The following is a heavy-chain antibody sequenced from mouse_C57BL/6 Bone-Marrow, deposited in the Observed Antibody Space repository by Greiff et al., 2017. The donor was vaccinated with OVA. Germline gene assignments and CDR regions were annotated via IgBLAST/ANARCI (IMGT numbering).Heavy chain of an antibody. J-gene: IGHJ4*01. CDR3: ARLYYSFYYAMDY. CDR1: GFTFSDYY. D-gene: IGHD2-12*01. Sequence: EVHLVESGGGLVQPGGSLKLSCAASGFTFSDYYMYWVRQTPEKRLEWVAYISNGGGSTYYPDTVKGRFTISRDNAKNTLYLQMSRLKSEDTAMYYCARLYYSFYYAMDYWGQGTSVTVSS. CDR2: ISNGGGST. V-gene: IGHV5-12*01.